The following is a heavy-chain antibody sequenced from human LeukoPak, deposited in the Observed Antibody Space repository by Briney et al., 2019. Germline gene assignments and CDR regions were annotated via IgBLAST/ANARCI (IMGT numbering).Heavy chain of an antibody. D-gene: IGHD5-18*01. V-gene: IGHV1-46*01. Sequence: ASVKVSCKASGYIFTSYYIHWVRQAPGQGLEWMGLINPSGGRTNYAQKFQGGVTMTRDMSTSTVYMELSSLRSEDTAMYYCTRALPHRRLMDTTMEQHWFDPWGQGTLVTVSS. J-gene: IGHJ5*02. CDR3: TRALPHRRLMDTTMEQHWFDP. CDR1: GYIFTSYY. CDR2: INPSGGRT.